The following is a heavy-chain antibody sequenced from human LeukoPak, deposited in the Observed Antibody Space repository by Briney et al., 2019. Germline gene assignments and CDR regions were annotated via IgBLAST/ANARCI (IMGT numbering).Heavy chain of an antibody. Sequence: GGSLRLSCAASGFTFSSYSMNWVSQAPGKGLEWVSSISGSSSYIYYADSVKGRFTISRDNAKNSLYLQMNSLRAEDTAVYYCARAGVDYWGQGTLVTVSS. CDR2: ISGSSSYI. J-gene: IGHJ4*02. CDR3: ARAGVDY. CDR1: GFTFSSYS. D-gene: IGHD3-10*01. V-gene: IGHV3-21*01.